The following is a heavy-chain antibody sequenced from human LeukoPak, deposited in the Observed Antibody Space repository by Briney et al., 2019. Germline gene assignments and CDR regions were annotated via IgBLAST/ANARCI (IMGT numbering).Heavy chain of an antibody. J-gene: IGHJ5*02. CDR2: ISGSGGST. D-gene: IGHD4-17*01. Sequence: PGTSLRLSCAASGFTFNNYAMSWVRQAAGKGLEWVSTISGSGGSTYYADSVKGRFFISRDNSKNTLYLQMNSLRAEDTAIYYCAKDRGDGGWFDPWGQGTLVTVSP. V-gene: IGHV3-23*01. CDR1: GFTFNNYA. CDR3: AKDRGDGGWFDP.